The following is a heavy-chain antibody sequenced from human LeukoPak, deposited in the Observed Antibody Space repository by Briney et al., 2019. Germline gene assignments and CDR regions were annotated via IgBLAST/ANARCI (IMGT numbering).Heavy chain of an antibody. V-gene: IGHV1-2*02. Sequence: ASVKVSCKASGGTFSKYAISWVRQAPGHGLEWMGRINPNSSGTNYAQKFQGRVTMTRDTSISTAYMELSRLRSDDTAVYYCARFRSSGYYLVNWFDPWGQGTLVTVSS. CDR2: INPNSSGT. J-gene: IGHJ5*02. CDR1: GGTFSKYA. D-gene: IGHD3-22*01. CDR3: ARFRSSGYYLVNWFDP.